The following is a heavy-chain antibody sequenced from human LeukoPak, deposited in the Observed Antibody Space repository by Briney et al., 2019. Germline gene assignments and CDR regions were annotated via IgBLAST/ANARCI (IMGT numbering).Heavy chain of an antibody. Sequence: SQTLSLTCTVSGGSISSGGYYWSWIRQHPGKGLEWIGYIYYSGSTYYNPSLKSRVTISVDTSKNQFSLKLSSVTAADTAVYYCARANYDSSGSYGNYFDYWGQGTLVTVSS. CDR2: IYYSGST. V-gene: IGHV4-31*03. CDR3: ARANYDSSGSYGNYFDY. J-gene: IGHJ4*02. CDR1: GGSISSGGYY. D-gene: IGHD3-22*01.